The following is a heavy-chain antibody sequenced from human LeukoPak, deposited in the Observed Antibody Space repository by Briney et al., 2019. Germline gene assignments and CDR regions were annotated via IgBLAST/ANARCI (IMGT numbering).Heavy chain of an antibody. CDR3: ARDSSDEYSSSSSLSPGFDY. CDR1: VYTFTSDG. V-gene: IGHV1-18*01. Sequence: ASVKLSCKASVYTFTSDGISWVRHGPGQGLEWMGWISAYNGNTNYAQKLQGRVTMTTDTSTSTAYMELRSLRSDDTAVYYCARDSSDEYSSSSSLSPGFDYWGQGTLVTVSS. J-gene: IGHJ4*02. D-gene: IGHD6-13*01. CDR2: ISAYNGNT.